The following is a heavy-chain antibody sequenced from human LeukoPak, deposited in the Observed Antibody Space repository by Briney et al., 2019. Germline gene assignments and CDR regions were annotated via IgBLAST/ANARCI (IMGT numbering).Heavy chain of an antibody. CDR3: ARISRAFDI. Sequence: PSETLSLTCTVSGGSITSYYWSWIRQPPGKGLEWIGYIYHSGSTNYNPSLKSRVTISVDTSKNRFSLKLSSVTAADTAVYYCARISRAFDIWGQGTMVTVSS. V-gene: IGHV4-59*01. CDR1: GGSITSYY. CDR2: IYHSGST. J-gene: IGHJ3*02. D-gene: IGHD2-2*01.